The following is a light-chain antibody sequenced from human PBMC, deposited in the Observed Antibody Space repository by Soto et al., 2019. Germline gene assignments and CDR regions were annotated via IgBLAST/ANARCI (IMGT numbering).Light chain of an antibody. J-gene: IGLJ1*01. CDR2: DVS. CDR3: SSYTSSNTYV. Sequence: SALTQPASVSGSPGQSITISCTGTSSDVGGYNYVSWYQHHPGKVPQLMIYDVSNRPSGVSNRFSGSKSGNTASLTISGLQAEDEADYYCSSYTSSNTYVFGTGTKVTVL. V-gene: IGLV2-14*03. CDR1: SSDVGGYNY.